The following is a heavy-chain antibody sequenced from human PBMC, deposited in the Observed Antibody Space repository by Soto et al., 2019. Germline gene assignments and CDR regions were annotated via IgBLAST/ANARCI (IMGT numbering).Heavy chain of an antibody. CDR2: ISAGGDTK. V-gene: IGHV3-23*04. Sequence: EVQVVESGGGLVQPGGYLRLSCVASGCTFRSSDMSWVRQAPGKGLEWVASISAGGDTKYNAASVKGRFTISRDNSKNTVYLQMNTLRVEDTAIYYFASRSARSGSLKLPYRFDPWGQGALVTVSS. D-gene: IGHD1-26*01. CDR3: ASRSARSGSLKLPYRFDP. J-gene: IGHJ5*02. CDR1: GCTFRSSD.